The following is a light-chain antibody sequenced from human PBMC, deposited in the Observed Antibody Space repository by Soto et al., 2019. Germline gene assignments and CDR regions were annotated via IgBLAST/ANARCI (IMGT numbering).Light chain of an antibody. CDR3: QQCGNWPLT. V-gene: IGKV3-11*01. Sequence: ETVLTQSPATLSLSPGERATLSCRASQTIGTYLIWYQQKPGQAPRLLIYDASSRATGLPARFSGSGSGTDFTLTISSLEPEDFAVYYCQQCGNWPLTFGGGTKVEI. CDR1: QTIGTY. J-gene: IGKJ4*01. CDR2: DAS.